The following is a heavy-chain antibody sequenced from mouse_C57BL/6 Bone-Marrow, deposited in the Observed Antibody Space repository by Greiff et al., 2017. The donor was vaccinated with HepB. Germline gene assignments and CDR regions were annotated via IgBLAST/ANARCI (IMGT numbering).Heavy chain of an antibody. CDR2: ISDGGSYT. V-gene: IGHV5-4*01. Sequence: EVQRVESGGGLVKPGGSLKLSCAASGFTFSSYAMSWVRQTPEKRLEWVATISDGGSYTYYPDNVKGRFTISRDNAKNNLYLQMSHLKSEDTAMYYCAREGFFFAWFAYWGQGTLVTVSA. J-gene: IGHJ3*01. CDR3: AREGFFFAWFAY. CDR1: GFTFSSYA.